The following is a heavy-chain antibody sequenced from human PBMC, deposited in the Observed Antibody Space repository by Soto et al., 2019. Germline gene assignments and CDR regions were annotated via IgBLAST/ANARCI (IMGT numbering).Heavy chain of an antibody. D-gene: IGHD6-13*01. Sequence: SETLSLTCAVSGGSISSGGYSWSWIRQPPGKGLECIGYIYHSGSTYYNPSLKSRVTISVDTSKNQFSLKLSSVTAADTAVYYCARVSPLAAAGTVCFDPWGQGTLVTVPS. V-gene: IGHV4-30-2*05. CDR1: GGSISSGGYS. CDR2: IYHSGST. J-gene: IGHJ5*02. CDR3: ARVSPLAAAGTVCFDP.